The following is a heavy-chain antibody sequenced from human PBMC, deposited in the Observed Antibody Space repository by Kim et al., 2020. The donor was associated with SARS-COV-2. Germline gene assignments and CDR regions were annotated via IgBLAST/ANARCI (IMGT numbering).Heavy chain of an antibody. Sequence: AVSVKSRITINPDTSKNQFSLQLNSVTPEDTAVYYCAVNLFVDTAMVTSYWGQGTLVTVSS. D-gene: IGHD5-18*01. CDR3: AVNLFVDTAMVTSY. V-gene: IGHV6-1*01. J-gene: IGHJ4*02.